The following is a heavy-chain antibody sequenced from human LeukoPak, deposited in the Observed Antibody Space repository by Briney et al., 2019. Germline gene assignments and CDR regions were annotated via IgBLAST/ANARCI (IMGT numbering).Heavy chain of an antibody. D-gene: IGHD3-10*01. Sequence: GRSLRLSCAASGFTFSSYGMHWVRQAPGKGLEWVAVIWYDGSNKYYADSVKGRFTISRDNSKNTLYLQMNSLRAEDTAVYYCARAPPFYYGSGGDYYYGMDVWGQGTTVTVSS. V-gene: IGHV3-33*08. CDR1: GFTFSSYG. J-gene: IGHJ6*02. CDR3: ARAPPFYYGSGGDYYYGMDV. CDR2: IWYDGSNK.